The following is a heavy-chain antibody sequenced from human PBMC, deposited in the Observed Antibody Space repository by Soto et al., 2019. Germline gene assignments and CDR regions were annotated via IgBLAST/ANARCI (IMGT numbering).Heavy chain of an antibody. CDR3: AKPTVTSRGYYYYYMDV. CDR1: GFTFSSYA. Sequence: GGSLRLSCAASGFTFSSYAMSWVRQAPGKGLEWVSAISGSGGSTYYADSVKGRFTISRDNSKNTLYLQMNSLRAEDTAVYYCAKPTVTSRGYYYYYMDVWGKGTTVTVSS. D-gene: IGHD4-17*01. J-gene: IGHJ6*03. CDR2: ISGSGGST. V-gene: IGHV3-23*01.